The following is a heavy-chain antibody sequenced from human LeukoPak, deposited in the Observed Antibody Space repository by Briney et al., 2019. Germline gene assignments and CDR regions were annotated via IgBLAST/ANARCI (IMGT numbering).Heavy chain of an antibody. Sequence: HPGGSLRLSCAASGFTFSDHYMDWVRQAPGKGLEWVGRTRNKANSYTTEYAASVKGRFTISRDDSKNSLYLQMNSLKTEDTAVYYCARVTTVLTYYYGMDVWGQGTTATVSS. CDR1: GFTFSDHY. J-gene: IGHJ6*02. D-gene: IGHD4-11*01. CDR2: TRNKANSYTT. CDR3: ARVTTVLTYYYGMDV. V-gene: IGHV3-72*01.